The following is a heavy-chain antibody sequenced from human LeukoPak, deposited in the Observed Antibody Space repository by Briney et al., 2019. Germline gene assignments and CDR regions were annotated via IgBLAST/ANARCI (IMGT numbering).Heavy chain of an antibody. J-gene: IGHJ4*02. CDR3: ARAYGDYGEAFDY. CDR1: GFTFSSYA. CDR2: ISYDGSNK. V-gene: IGHV3-30-3*01. D-gene: IGHD4-17*01. Sequence: GGSLRPSCAASGFTFSSYAMHWVRQAPGKGLEWVAVISYDGSNKYYADSVKGRFTISRDNSKNTLYLQMSSLRAEDTAVYYCARAYGDYGEAFDYWGQGTLVTVSS.